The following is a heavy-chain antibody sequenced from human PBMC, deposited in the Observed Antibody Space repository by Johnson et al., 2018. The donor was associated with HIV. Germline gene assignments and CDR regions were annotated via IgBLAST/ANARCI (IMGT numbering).Heavy chain of an antibody. CDR3: AKDFGYPRPRDAFDI. CDR1: GFTFSSYG. CDR2: IWYDGSNK. D-gene: IGHD5-12*01. Sequence: QVQLVESGGGVVQPGRSLSLSCAASGFTFSSYGMHWVRQAPGKGLEWVAVIWYDGSNKYYADSVKGRFTISRDNSKNTLYLQMNSLRAEDTAVYYCAKDFGYPRPRDAFDIWGQGTMVTVSS. V-gene: IGHV3-33*06. J-gene: IGHJ3*02.